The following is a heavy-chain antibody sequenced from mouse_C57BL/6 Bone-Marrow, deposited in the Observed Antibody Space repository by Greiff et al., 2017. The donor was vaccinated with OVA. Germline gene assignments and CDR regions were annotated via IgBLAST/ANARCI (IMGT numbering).Heavy chain of an antibody. D-gene: IGHD2-1*01. V-gene: IGHV14-4*01. J-gene: IGHJ2*01. Sequence: VQLQQSGAELVRPGASVKLSCTASGFNIKDDYMHWVKQRPEQGLEWIGWIDPENGDTEYASKFQGKATITADTSSNTAYLQLSSLTSEDTAVYYCTTYGNYNFDYWGQGTTLTGSS. CDR3: TTYGNYNFDY. CDR2: IDPENGDT. CDR1: GFNIKDDY.